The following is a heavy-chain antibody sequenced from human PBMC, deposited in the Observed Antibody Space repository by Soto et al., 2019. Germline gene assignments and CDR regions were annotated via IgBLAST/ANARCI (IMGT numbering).Heavy chain of an antibody. CDR3: ARETYYYDSSGSNWFDP. CDR1: GDSVSSNSAA. V-gene: IGHV6-1*01. Sequence: SQTLSLTCAISGDSVSSNSAAWNWIRQSPSRGLEWLGRTYYRSKWYNDYAVSVKSRITIDPDTSKNQFSLQLNSVTPEDTAVYYCARETYYYDSSGSNWFDPWGQGTLVTVSS. CDR2: TYYRSKWYN. D-gene: IGHD3-22*01. J-gene: IGHJ5*02.